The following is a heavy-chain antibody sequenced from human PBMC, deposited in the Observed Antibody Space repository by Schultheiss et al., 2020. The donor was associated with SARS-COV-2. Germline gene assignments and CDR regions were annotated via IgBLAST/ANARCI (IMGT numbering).Heavy chain of an antibody. V-gene: IGHV3-7*01. CDR2: IKEDGSEK. CDR3: AREGGSYS. D-gene: IGHD1-26*01. CDR1: GFTFSSYA. Sequence: GGSLRLSCAASGFTFSSYAMSWVRQAPGKGLEWVANIKEDGSEKYYVDSVKGRFTISRDNAKNSLYLQMKSLRGEDTAVYYCAREGGSYSWGQGTLVTVSS. J-gene: IGHJ4*02.